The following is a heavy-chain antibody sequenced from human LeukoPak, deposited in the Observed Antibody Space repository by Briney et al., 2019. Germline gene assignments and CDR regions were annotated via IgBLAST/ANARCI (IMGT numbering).Heavy chain of an antibody. CDR2: ITGRSDKT. V-gene: IGHV3-23*01. CDR3: AKGGWLDD. J-gene: IGHJ4*02. CDR1: GFNFNKYD. D-gene: IGHD6-19*01. Sequence: GGFLRLSCAASGFNFNKYDMTWARQAPGKGLEWVSTITGRSDKTYYTDSVKGRFVTSRDNSKDTLYLQMNSLRAEDTALYYCAKGGWLDDLGQGALVTVSS.